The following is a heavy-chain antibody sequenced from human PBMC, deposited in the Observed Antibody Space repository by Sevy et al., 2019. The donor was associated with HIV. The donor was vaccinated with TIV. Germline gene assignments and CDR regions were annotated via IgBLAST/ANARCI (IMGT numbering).Heavy chain of an antibody. CDR2: ISYDGSNK. CDR3: ARELRRFLEWLSHPAFDY. D-gene: IGHD3-3*01. V-gene: IGHV3-30*04. CDR1: GFTFSSYA. Sequence: GGSLRLSCAASGFTFSSYAMHWVRQAPGKGLEWVAVISYDGSNKYYADSVKGRFTISRDNSKNTLYLQMNSLRAEDTDVYYCARELRRFLEWLSHPAFDYWGQGTLVTVSS. J-gene: IGHJ4*02.